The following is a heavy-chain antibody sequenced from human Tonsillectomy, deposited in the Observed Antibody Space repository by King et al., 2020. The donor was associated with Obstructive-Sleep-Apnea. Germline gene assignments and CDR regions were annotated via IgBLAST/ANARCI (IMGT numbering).Heavy chain of an antibody. CDR3: ARVQGLVELLPHYYYGMDV. CDR1: EFTFSSYN. J-gene: IGHJ6*02. V-gene: IGHV3-48*04. Sequence: VQLVESGGGLVQPGGSLRLSCAASEFTFSSYNMNWVRQAPGKGLEWVSYISSSSSVIYYADSVKGRFTISRDSAKNSLYLQMNSLRAEDTAVYYCARVQGLVELLPHYYYGMDVWGQGTTVTVSS. D-gene: IGHD1-26*01. CDR2: ISSSSSVI.